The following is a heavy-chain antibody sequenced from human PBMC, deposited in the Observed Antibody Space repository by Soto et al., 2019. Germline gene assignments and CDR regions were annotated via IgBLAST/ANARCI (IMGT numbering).Heavy chain of an antibody. CDR1: GYTFVSYA. CDR2: ISAYNGNT. V-gene: IGHV1-18*01. Sequence: QVQLVQSGAEVKKPGASVKVSCKASGYTFVSYAISWMRQAPGQGLEWMGWISAYNGNTNYAQKLQGRVTMTTDTTTRTSYMALRSLSSDHTAVYYCASYRPPPDYWGQGTLVTVCS. D-gene: IGHD3-16*02. J-gene: IGHJ4*02. CDR3: ASYRPPPDY.